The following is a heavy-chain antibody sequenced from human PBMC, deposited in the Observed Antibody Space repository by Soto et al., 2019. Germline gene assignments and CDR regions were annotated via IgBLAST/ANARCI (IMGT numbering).Heavy chain of an antibody. CDR1: GGSFSGYY. Sequence: SETLSLTCAVYGGSFSGYYWSWIRQPPGKGLEWIGEINHSGSTNYNPSLKSRVTISVDTSKNQFSLKLSSVTAADTAVYYCASGRLVLRFLEWAQRPPLDHYYGMDVWGQGTTVTVSS. J-gene: IGHJ6*02. D-gene: IGHD3-3*01. CDR2: INHSGST. CDR3: ASGRLVLRFLEWAQRPPLDHYYGMDV. V-gene: IGHV4-34*01.